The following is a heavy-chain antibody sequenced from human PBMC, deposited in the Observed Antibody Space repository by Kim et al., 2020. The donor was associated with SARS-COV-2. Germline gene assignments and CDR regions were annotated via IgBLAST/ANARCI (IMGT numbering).Heavy chain of an antibody. CDR1: GGSISSYY. D-gene: IGHD1-1*01. Sequence: SETLSLTCTVSGGSISSYYWSWIRQPPGKGLEWIGYIYYSGSTNYNPSLKSRVTISVDTSKNQFSLKLSSVTAADTAVYYCAGPSVQLFDYWGQGTLVTVSS. V-gene: IGHV4-59*01. J-gene: IGHJ4*02. CDR2: IYYSGST. CDR3: AGPSVQLFDY.